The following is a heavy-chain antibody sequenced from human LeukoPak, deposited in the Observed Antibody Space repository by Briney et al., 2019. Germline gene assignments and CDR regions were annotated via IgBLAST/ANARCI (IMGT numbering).Heavy chain of an antibody. CDR1: GFTFSSYE. CDR2: ISTSGTTF. CDR3: ARDSVAGSQDAFDM. J-gene: IGHJ3*02. Sequence: GVSLRLSCVASGFTFSSYEMNWVRQAPGTGLEWVSYISTSGTTFYYADSVKGRFTISRDSAKNSLFLQMNSLRVEDTAVYYCARDSVAGSQDAFDMWGQGTMVTVSS. V-gene: IGHV3-48*03. D-gene: IGHD6-19*01.